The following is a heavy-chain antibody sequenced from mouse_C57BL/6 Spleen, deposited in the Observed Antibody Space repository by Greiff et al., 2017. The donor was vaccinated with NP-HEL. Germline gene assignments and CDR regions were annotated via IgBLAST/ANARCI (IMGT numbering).Heavy chain of an antibody. D-gene: IGHD3-3*01. Sequence: EVKLVESGGGLVQPGGSLKLSCAASGFTFSDYYMYWVRQTPEKRLEWVAYISNGGGSTYYPDTVKGRFTISRDNAKNTLYLQMSRLKSEDTAMYYCARQGLEGYFDYWGQGTTLTVSS. CDR3: ARQGLEGYFDY. CDR1: GFTFSDYY. V-gene: IGHV5-12*01. J-gene: IGHJ2*01. CDR2: ISNGGGST.